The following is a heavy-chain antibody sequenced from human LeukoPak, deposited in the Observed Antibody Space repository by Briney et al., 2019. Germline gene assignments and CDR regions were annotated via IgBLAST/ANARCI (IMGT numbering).Heavy chain of an antibody. J-gene: IGHJ6*02. CDR3: ARAVSSTSKETYYYYYYGMDV. V-gene: IGHV1-8*01. Sequence: ASVKVSCKASGYTFTSYDINWVRQATGQGLEWMGWMNPNSGNTGYAQKFQGRVTMTRNTSISTANMELSSLRSENTAVYYCARAVSSTSKETYYYYYYGMDVWGQGTTVTVSS. D-gene: IGHD2-2*01. CDR1: GYTFTSYD. CDR2: MNPNSGNT.